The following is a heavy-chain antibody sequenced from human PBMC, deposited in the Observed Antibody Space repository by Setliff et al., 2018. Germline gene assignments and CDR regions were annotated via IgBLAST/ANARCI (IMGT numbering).Heavy chain of an antibody. CDR2: MNPNNGNT. CDR1: GYTFINYE. D-gene: IGHD2-15*01. CDR3: ARLSIVVAPLGY. V-gene: IGHV1-8*02. J-gene: IGHJ4*02. Sequence: ASVKVSCKASGYTFINYEINWVRQATGQGLEWMGGMNPNNGNTGYAQKFQGRVTMTRNTSISTAYMELSSLRSEDTAVYYCARLSIVVAPLGYWGQGTLVTVSS.